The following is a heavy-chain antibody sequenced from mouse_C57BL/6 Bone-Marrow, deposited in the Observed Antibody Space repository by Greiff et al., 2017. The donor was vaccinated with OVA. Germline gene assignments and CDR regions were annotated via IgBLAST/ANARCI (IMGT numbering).Heavy chain of an antibody. V-gene: IGHV1-22*01. CDR2: INPNNGGT. Sequence: VQLQQSGPELVKPGASVKMSCKASGYTFTDYNMHWVKQSHGKSLEWIGYINPNNGGTSYNQKFKGKAKLTVNKSSSTAYMELRSLTSEDSAVYYCARRPYYSNEYYFDYWGQGTTLTVSS. CDR3: ARRPYYSNEYYFDY. D-gene: IGHD2-5*01. J-gene: IGHJ2*01. CDR1: GYTFTDYN.